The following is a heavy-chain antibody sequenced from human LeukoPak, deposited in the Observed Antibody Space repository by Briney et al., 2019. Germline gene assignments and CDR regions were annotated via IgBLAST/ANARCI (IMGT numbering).Heavy chain of an antibody. CDR3: ARVLEYYYDSSGYYN. CDR2: IKQDGSEK. V-gene: IGHV3-7*01. J-gene: IGHJ4*02. CDR1: GFTFSSYW. Sequence: GGSLRLSCAASGFTFSSYWMSWVRQAPGKGLEWVANIKQDGSEKYYVDSVKGRFTISRDNAKNSLYLQMNSLRAEDTAVYYCARVLEYYYDSSGYYNWGQGTLVTVSS. D-gene: IGHD3-22*01.